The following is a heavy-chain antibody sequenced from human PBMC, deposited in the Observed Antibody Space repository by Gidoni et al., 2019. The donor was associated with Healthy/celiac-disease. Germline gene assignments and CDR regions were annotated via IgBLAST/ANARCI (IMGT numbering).Heavy chain of an antibody. CDR2: SYIGGIT. J-gene: IGHJ5*02. V-gene: IGHV3-66*02. D-gene: IGHD3-3*01. CDR1: GFPVGSHY. Sequence: EVQLLESGGGLVTPGGFLRLSCAASGFPVGSHYLSWVRQAPGKGLAWFSVSYIGGITNNEDAVKCRFTIARNNSKNTLDLKMNSLGAENTAVYNCARTTTDFWTGYLSWFDPWGQGTLVTVSS. CDR3: ARTTTDFWTGYLSWFDP.